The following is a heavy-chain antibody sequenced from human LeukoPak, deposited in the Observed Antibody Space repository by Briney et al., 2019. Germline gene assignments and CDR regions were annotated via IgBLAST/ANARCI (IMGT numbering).Heavy chain of an antibody. CDR3: GREQSGYYVHAFEP. CDR1: GFSFSSYG. CDR2: KQNDGSTT. J-gene: IGHJ5*02. V-gene: IGHV3-30*02. Sequence: PGGSLRLSCAGSGFSFSSYGMHWVRQAPGKGLEWVAFKQNDGSTTFYADSVKGRFTISRDNSKNTVFLQMNSLRTDDTAVYYCGREQSGYYVHAFEPWGQGTLVTVSS. D-gene: IGHD3-3*01.